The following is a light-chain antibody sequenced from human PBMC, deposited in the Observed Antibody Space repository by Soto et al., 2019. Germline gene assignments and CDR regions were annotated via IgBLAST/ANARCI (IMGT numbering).Light chain of an antibody. V-gene: IGKV1-5*03. CDR2: GAS. Sequence: LSGALPNSEGICSRASQTISTWLTWYQQKPGKAPKLLIYGASSLESGVPSRFRVCGSGTEFTLTISSLQPDDFAIHYCQQDASHMSKSFAQGTKVDIK. CDR1: QTISTW. CDR3: QQDASHMSKS. J-gene: IGKJ2*03.